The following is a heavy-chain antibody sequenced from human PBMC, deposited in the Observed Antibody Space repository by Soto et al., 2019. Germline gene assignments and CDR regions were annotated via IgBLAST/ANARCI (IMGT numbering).Heavy chain of an antibody. V-gene: IGHV4-39*01. D-gene: IGHD6-13*01. CDR3: AVSSSWYTRYFDY. CDR2: IYYSGST. CDR1: GGSISSSSYY. Sequence: SETLSLTCTVSGGSISSSSYYWGWIRQPPGKGLEWIGSIYYSGSTYYNPSLKSRVTISVDTSKNQFSLKLSSVTAADTAVYYCAVSSSWYTRYFDYWGQGTLVTVSS. J-gene: IGHJ4*02.